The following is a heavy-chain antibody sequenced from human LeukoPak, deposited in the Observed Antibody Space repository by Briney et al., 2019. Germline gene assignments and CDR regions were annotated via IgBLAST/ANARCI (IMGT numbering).Heavy chain of an antibody. CDR3: ASTIYYGSGSYYGSFDY. CDR1: GYSFTSYW. Sequence: KAGESLKISCKGSGYSFTSYWIGWVRQMPGKGLEWMGIIYPGDSDTRYSPSFQGQVTISADKSISTAYLQWSSLKASDTAMYYCASTIYYGSGSYYGSFDYWGQGTLVTVSS. J-gene: IGHJ4*02. CDR2: IYPGDSDT. D-gene: IGHD3-10*01. V-gene: IGHV5-51*01.